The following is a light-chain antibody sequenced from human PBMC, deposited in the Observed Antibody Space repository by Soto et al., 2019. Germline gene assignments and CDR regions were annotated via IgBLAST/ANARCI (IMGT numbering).Light chain of an antibody. CDR2: GNN. CDR1: SSNIGAGYD. CDR3: QSYDSSLSGSV. Sequence: QSVLTQPPSVSGAPGQRVTISCTGSSSNIGAGYDVHWYQQLPGTAPKLLIYGNNNRPSGVPVRFSGSKSGTSASLAITGLQAEDEADNYCQSYDSSLSGSVFGGGTKLTVL. J-gene: IGLJ3*02. V-gene: IGLV1-40*01.